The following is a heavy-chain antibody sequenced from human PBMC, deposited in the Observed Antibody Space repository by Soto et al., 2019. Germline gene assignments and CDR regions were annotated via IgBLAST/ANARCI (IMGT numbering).Heavy chain of an antibody. J-gene: IGHJ6*02. V-gene: IGHV4-59*01. CDR2: IYYSGST. Sequence: PSETLSLTCTVSGGSISSYYWSWIRQPPGKGLEWIGYIYYSGSTNYNPSLKSRVTISVDTSKNQFSLKLSSVTAADTAVHYCASTYYGSGSYYFSGYYYYGMDVWGQGTTVTVS. CDR1: GGSISSYY. D-gene: IGHD3-10*01. CDR3: ASTYYGSGSYYFSGYYYYGMDV.